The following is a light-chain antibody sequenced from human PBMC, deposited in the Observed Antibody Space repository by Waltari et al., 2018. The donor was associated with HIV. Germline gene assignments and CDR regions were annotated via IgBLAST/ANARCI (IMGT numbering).Light chain of an antibody. J-gene: IGLJ2*01. Sequence: QSALTQPAAVSGSPGQSITISCTETSSDVGNSNLFPWYQQYKGKAPKLLIYEVTKRPSGVSSRFSGSKSGNTASLTISGLQAEDEAKYYCCLYGNSDTFVLFGGGTRVT. CDR1: SSDVGNSNL. V-gene: IGLV2-23*02. CDR3: CLYGNSDTFVL. CDR2: EVT.